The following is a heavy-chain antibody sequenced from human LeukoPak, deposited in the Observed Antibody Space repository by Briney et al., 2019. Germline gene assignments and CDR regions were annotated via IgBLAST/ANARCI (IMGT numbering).Heavy chain of an antibody. CDR3: ARAALPGVSGWFDP. D-gene: IGHD6-19*01. V-gene: IGHV4-59*08. Sequence: SETLSLACTVSGGSINSYYWSWIRQPPGKGLEFIGYISYSGSTNYNPSLKSRVTISVDTSKNQFSLKLSSVTAADTAVYYCARAALPGVSGWFDPWGQGTLVTVSS. J-gene: IGHJ5*02. CDR2: ISYSGST. CDR1: GGSINSYY.